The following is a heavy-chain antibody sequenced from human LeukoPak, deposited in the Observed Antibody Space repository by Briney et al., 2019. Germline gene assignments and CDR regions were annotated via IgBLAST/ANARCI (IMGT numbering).Heavy chain of an antibody. Sequence: GGSLRLSCAASGFTLSGYWIHWVRQAPGKGLVWVARINPDGSITSYADSVKGRFTISRDNAKNTLYLQMNSLRAEDTAVYYCAREHIAGATVSYFDYWGQGTLVTVSS. J-gene: IGHJ4*02. CDR2: INPDGSIT. CDR1: GFTLSGYW. CDR3: AREHIAGATVSYFDY. V-gene: IGHV3-74*01. D-gene: IGHD1-26*01.